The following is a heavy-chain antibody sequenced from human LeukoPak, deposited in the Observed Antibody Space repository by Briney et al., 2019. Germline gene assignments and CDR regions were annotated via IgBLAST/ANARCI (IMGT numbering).Heavy chain of an antibody. V-gene: IGHV3-30-3*01. J-gene: IGHJ4*02. D-gene: IGHD2-2*01. CDR2: ISYDGSNK. Sequence: GGSLRLSCAASRFTFNTYAMSWVRQAPGKGLEWVAVISYDGSNKYYADSVKGRFTISRDNSKNTLYLQMNSLRAEDTAVYYCARGIQCSSTSCYAGSTFDYWGQGTLVTVSS. CDR3: ARGIQCSSTSCYAGSTFDY. CDR1: RFTFNTYA.